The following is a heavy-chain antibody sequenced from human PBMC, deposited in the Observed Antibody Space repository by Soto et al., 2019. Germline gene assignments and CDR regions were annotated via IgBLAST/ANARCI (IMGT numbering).Heavy chain of an antibody. CDR2: INAGNGNT. CDR1: GYTFTSYA. CDR3: ARHVPYCSDTSHCAYGMDV. V-gene: IGHV1-3*01. D-gene: IGHD2-2*01. Sequence: ASVKVSCKASGYTFTSYARHWVRQAPGQRLEWMGWINAGNGNTNYSQKFQGRVTMTRDTSITTAYMELSSLRSEDTAVYYCARHVPYCSDTSHCAYGMDVWGQGTTVTVSS. J-gene: IGHJ6*02.